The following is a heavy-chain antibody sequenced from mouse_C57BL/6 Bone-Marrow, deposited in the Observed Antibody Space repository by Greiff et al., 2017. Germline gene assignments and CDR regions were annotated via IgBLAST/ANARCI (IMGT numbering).Heavy chain of an antibody. J-gene: IGHJ2*01. V-gene: IGHV3-6*01. CDR3: AAYDYDAGY. CDR1: GYSITSGYY. Sequence: ESGPGLVKPSQSLSLTCSVTGYSITSGYYWNWIRQFPGNQLEWMGYISYDGSNNYNPSLKNRISITRDTSKNQFFLKLNSVTTEDTATYYCAAYDYDAGYWGQGTTLTVSS. D-gene: IGHD2-4*01. CDR2: ISYDGSN.